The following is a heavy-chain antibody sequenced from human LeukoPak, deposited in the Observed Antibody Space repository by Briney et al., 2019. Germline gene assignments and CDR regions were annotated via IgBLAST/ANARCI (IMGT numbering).Heavy chain of an antibody. D-gene: IGHD6-13*01. Sequence: SETLSLTCTVSGGSISGDYWSWIRQSPGKGLEWIAYIHSGGRTSYNPSLKSRVTISVETSKNEFSLKVTSVNAADTAVYYCARDRPGSSSLDYWGQGILVTVSS. CDR1: GGSISGDY. J-gene: IGHJ4*02. V-gene: IGHV4-59*01. CDR2: IHSGGRT. CDR3: ARDRPGSSSLDY.